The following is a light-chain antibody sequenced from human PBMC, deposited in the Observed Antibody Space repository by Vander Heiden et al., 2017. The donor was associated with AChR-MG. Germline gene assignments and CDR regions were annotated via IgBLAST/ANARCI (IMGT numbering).Light chain of an antibody. Sequence: QSVLTQPPSASGTPGQRVTISCSGSSSNIGRNFVYWYQQLPGMAPKLLIYRNNQRPSGVPDRFSGSKSGTSASLAISGLRSEDEADYHCAAWDDSLSGYVFGTGTKVTVL. CDR1: SSNIGRNF. CDR3: AAWDDSLSGYV. V-gene: IGLV1-47*01. CDR2: RNN. J-gene: IGLJ1*01.